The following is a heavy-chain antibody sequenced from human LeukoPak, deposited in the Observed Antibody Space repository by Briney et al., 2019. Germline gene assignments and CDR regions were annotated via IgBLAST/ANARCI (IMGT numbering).Heavy chain of an antibody. CDR2: IYHSGST. J-gene: IGHJ6*03. V-gene: IGHV4-38-2*02. CDR1: GYSISSGYY. Sequence: SETLSLTCTVSGYSISSGYYWSWIRQPPGKGLEWIGSIYHSGSTYYNPSLKSRVTISVDTSKNQFSLKLSSVAAADTAVYYCARGSFAINYYGSVSYYMDVWGKGTTVTISS. CDR3: ARGSFAINYYGSVSYYMDV. D-gene: IGHD3-10*01.